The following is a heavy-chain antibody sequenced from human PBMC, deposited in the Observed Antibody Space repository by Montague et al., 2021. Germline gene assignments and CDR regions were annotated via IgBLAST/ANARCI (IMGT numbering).Heavy chain of an antibody. D-gene: IGHD3-10*01. CDR1: GDSVSNNHAA. J-gene: IGHJ4*02. V-gene: IGHV6-1*01. Sequence: CAISGDSVSNNHAAWNWIRESPSRGLEWLGRTYYRSTWYTDYAVSVKGRIAINPDTSKNQFSLQLNSVTPEDTAVYYCAREGVGDLLFSFDSWGRGTLVTVSS. CDR3: AREGVGDLLFSFDS. CDR2: TYYRSTWYT.